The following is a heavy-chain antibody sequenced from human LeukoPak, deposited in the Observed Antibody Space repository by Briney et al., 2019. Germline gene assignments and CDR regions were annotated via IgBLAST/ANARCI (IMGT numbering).Heavy chain of an antibody. D-gene: IGHD1-1*01. J-gene: IGHJ4*02. CDR1: GYTFTGYY. V-gene: IGHV1-18*04. CDR3: ARVAQLEPDY. CDR2: ISAYNGNT. Sequence: GASVKVSCKASGYTFTGYYMHWVRQAPGQGLEWMGWISAYNGNTNYAQKLQGRVTMTTDTSTSTAYMELRSLRSDDTAVYYCARVAQLEPDYWGQGTLVTVSS.